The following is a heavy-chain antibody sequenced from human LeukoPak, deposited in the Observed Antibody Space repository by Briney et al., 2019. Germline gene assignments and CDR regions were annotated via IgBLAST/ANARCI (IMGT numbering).Heavy chain of an antibody. CDR1: GYTFTSYG. J-gene: IGHJ4*02. CDR2: ISAYNGNT. Sequence: GASVKVSCKASGYTFTSYGISWVRQAPGQGLEWMGWISAYNGNTNYAQKLQGRVTMTRNTSISTAYMELSSLRSEDTAVYYCARFYDFWSGYRFGLDYWGQGTLVTVSS. V-gene: IGHV1-18*01. CDR3: ARFYDFWSGYRFGLDY. D-gene: IGHD3-3*01.